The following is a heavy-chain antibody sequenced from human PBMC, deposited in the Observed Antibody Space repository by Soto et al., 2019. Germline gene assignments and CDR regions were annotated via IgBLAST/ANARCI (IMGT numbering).Heavy chain of an antibody. CDR1: GGSISNYY. V-gene: IGHV4-59*08. CDR2: IYYSGST. CDR3: ARLSPPGYCSGGSCLFDL. J-gene: IGHJ2*01. D-gene: IGHD2-15*01. Sequence: QVQLQESGPGLVKPSETLSLTCTVSGGSISNYYWSWIRQPPGKGLEWIGYIYYSGSTNYNPSRKSRVTISLDTSKNQFSLKLSSVTAADTAVYYCARLSPPGYCSGGSCLFDLWGPGTLVTVSS.